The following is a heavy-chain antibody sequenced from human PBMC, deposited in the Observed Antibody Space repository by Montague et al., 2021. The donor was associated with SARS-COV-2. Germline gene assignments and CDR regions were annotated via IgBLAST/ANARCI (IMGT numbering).Heavy chain of an antibody. CDR1: GYSISSGYY. J-gene: IGHJ6*02. V-gene: IGHV4-38-2*02. CDR2: IYHSGST. CDR3: ARHSIGSFPRYGMDV. D-gene: IGHD2-15*01. Sequence: SETLSLTCTVSGYSISSGYYWGWIRQPPGKGLEWIGSIYHSGSTYYNPSLKGRVTISVDTSKNQSSLKLSSVTAADTAVYYCARHSIGSFPRYGMDVWGQGTTVTVSS.